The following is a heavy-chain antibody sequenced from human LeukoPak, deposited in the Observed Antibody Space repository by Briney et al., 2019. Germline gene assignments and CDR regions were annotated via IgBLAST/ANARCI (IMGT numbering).Heavy chain of an antibody. CDR2: IKQDGSDK. CDR3: ARDSGWFRFDY. Sequence: HPGGSLRLSCAVSGFTFSGFWMSWSRQAPGKGLEWVANIKQDGSDKYYVDSVKGRFTISRDNAKNSLYLQMNSLRAEDTAVYYCARDSGWFRFDYWGQGTLVTVSS. V-gene: IGHV3-7*03. D-gene: IGHD6-13*01. J-gene: IGHJ4*02. CDR1: GFTFSGFW.